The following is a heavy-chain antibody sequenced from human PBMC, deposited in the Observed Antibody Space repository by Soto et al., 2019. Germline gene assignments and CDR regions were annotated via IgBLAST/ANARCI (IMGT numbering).Heavy chain of an antibody. Sequence: EVQLVESGGGLVKPGESLRLSCEASGASFTNAWMNWVRQAPGQGLEWVGRIKTRIDSATTDYAAPVKGRFTISRDDSINTLYLQMFSLKTEDTAVYYCTTEDPSWLRGLEYWGQGTLVTVSS. J-gene: IGHJ4*02. V-gene: IGHV3-15*01. CDR2: IKTRIDSATT. CDR1: GASFTNAW. CDR3: TTEDPSWLRGLEY. D-gene: IGHD5-12*01.